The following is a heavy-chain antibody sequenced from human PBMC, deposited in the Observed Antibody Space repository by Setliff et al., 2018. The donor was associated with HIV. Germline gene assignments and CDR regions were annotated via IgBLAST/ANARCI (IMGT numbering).Heavy chain of an antibody. CDR3: ARDPTPGGGGSGWFDAVDL. CDR1: GGSLSSSY. Sequence: PSETLSLTCAVYGGSLSSSYWTWIRQAPGKGLEWIGEINHSGIVNYNPSLKSRLSISVDTSNNHFSLWLTSLTAADTAVYYCARDPTPGGGGSGWFDAVDLWGQGTMVTVSS. D-gene: IGHD6-19*01. V-gene: IGHV4-34*01. CDR2: INHSGIV. J-gene: IGHJ3*01.